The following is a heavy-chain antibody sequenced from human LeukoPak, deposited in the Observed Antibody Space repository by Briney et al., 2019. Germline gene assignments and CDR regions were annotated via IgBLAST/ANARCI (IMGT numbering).Heavy chain of an antibody. CDR2: ISYDGSNK. D-gene: IGHD2-15*01. Sequence: PGRSLRLSCAASGFTFSSYAMHWVRQAPGKGLEWVAVISYDGSNKYYADSVKGRFTISRDNSKNTLYLQMNSLRAEDTAVYYCAKQGVVVVAALLDAFDIWGQGTMVTVSS. CDR1: GFTFSSYA. CDR3: AKQGVVVVAALLDAFDI. J-gene: IGHJ3*02. V-gene: IGHV3-30-3*02.